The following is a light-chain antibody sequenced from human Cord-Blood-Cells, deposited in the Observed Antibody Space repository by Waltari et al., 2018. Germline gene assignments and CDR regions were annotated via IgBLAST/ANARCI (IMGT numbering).Light chain of an antibody. CDR2: KDS. Sequence: SYELTQPPSVSVSPGQTARITCSGDALPKQYAYWYQQKPGQAPVLVIYKDSERPSGIPEPFSGSSSGTTVTLTISGVQAEDEADYYCQSADSSGTHWVFGGGTKLTVL. V-gene: IGLV3-25*03. J-gene: IGLJ3*02. CDR3: QSADSSGTHWV. CDR1: ALPKQY.